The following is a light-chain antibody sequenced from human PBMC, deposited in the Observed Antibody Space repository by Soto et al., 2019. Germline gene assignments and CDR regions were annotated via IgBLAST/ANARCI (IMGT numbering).Light chain of an antibody. CDR3: QQYDNWPPQYT. J-gene: IGKJ2*01. CDR1: QTVSST. Sequence: EIVMTQAPATLSVSPGERATLSCRASQTVSSTLAWYQQKPGQAPRLLIHGASTRATGVPARFSGSGSGTEFTLTITSLQSEDFAVYYCQQYDNWPPQYTFVQGTKLQIK. V-gene: IGKV3-15*01. CDR2: GAS.